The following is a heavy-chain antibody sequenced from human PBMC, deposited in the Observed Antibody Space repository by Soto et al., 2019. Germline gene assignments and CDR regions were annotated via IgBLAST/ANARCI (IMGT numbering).Heavy chain of an antibody. CDR1: GGSFSGYY. V-gene: IGHV4-34*01. CDR2: INHSGST. J-gene: IGHJ4*02. CDR3: ARARQDDYIWGSYRSPAFDY. Sequence: SETLSLTCAVYGGSFSGYYWSWIRQPPGKGLEWIGEINHSGSTNYNPSLKSRVTISVDTSKNQFSLKLSSMTAADTAVYYCARARQDDYIWGSYRSPAFDYWGQGTLVTVSS. D-gene: IGHD3-16*02.